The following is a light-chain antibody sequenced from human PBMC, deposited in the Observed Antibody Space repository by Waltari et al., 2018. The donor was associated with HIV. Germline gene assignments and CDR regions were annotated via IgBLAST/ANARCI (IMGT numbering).Light chain of an antibody. CDR3: LLTYGEDVV. J-gene: IGLJ2*01. Sequence: QPVVTQEPSLTVSPGETVILTCASSTGVVTRGHCPYWFQVRPGHAPKTLIFDSNNRISWTPARFAGSFVGGKAALTLPGAQPEDEANYYCLLTYGEDVVFGGGTKLTVL. CDR1: TGVVTRGHC. V-gene: IGLV7-46*01. CDR2: DSN.